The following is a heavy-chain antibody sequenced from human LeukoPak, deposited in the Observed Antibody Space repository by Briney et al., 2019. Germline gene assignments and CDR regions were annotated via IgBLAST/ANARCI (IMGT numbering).Heavy chain of an antibody. Sequence: GGSLRLSCAASGFTFSSYGMHWVRQAPGKGLEWVAVIWYDGSNKYYADSVKGRFTISRDNSKNTLYLQMNSLRAEDTAVFYCAKPPRGYSSGGSCYPDYWGQGTLVTVSS. CDR3: AKPPRGYSSGGSCYPDY. V-gene: IGHV3-33*06. D-gene: IGHD2-15*01. CDR1: GFTFSSYG. CDR2: IWYDGSNK. J-gene: IGHJ4*02.